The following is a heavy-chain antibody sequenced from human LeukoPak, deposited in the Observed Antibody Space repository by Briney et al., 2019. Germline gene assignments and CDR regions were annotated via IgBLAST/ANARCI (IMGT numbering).Heavy chain of an antibody. J-gene: IGHJ4*02. D-gene: IGHD4/OR15-4a*01. CDR1: GFAFSSYS. V-gene: IGHV3-48*01. CDR3: AANCPFDY. Sequence: GGSLRLSCAASGFAFSSYSMNWVRQAPGKGLEWVSYISSSSSTIYYADSVKGRFTISRDNAKNSLYLQMNSLRAEDTAVYYCAANCPFDYWGQGTLVTVSS. CDR2: ISSSSSTI.